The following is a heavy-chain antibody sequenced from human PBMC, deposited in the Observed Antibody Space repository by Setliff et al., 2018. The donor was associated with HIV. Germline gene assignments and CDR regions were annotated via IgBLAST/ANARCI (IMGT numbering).Heavy chain of an antibody. CDR1: GFSFSTYS. CDR2: IRSNSGAM. V-gene: IGHV3-48*04. CDR3: ATGCSGGSCFDH. Sequence: GESLKISCAASGFSFSTYSMNWVRQAPGKGLEWVSYIRSNSGAMYYADSVKGRFTVSRDNAKGTLYLQMNTLRPDDTAVYFCATGCSGGSCFDHWGQGNMVTVSS. D-gene: IGHD2-15*01. J-gene: IGHJ4*02.